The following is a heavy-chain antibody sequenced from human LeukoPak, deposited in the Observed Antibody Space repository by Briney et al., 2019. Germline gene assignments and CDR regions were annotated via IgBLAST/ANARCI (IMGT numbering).Heavy chain of an antibody. CDR2: IKQDGREK. CDR3: VRDPTAAGTDY. CDR1: GFTFSKYW. D-gene: IGHD6-13*01. Sequence: PGGSLRLSCAASGFTFSKYWMSWVRQAPGKGLEWVANIKQDGREKYYVDSVKGGFIISRDNAENSLYLEMNSLRAEDTAIYYCVRDPTAAGTDYWGQGTLVTVSS. J-gene: IGHJ4*02. V-gene: IGHV3-7*01.